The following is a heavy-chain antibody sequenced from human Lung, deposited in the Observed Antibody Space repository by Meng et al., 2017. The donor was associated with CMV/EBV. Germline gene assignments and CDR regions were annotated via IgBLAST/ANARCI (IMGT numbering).Heavy chain of an antibody. Sequence: SVXVSXKASGGTFSNYAFSWVRQAPGQGLEWMGGIIPIFGIANYAQKFQGRVTIATDESTSTAYMELISLRPEDTAVYYCARDRTGDCSSTSCYNYYYYYGMDVWGAGNXV. V-gene: IGHV1-69*05. CDR1: GGTFSNYA. D-gene: IGHD2-2*02. CDR2: IIPIFGIA. J-gene: IGHJ6*01. CDR3: ARDRTGDCSSTSCYNYYYYYGMDV.